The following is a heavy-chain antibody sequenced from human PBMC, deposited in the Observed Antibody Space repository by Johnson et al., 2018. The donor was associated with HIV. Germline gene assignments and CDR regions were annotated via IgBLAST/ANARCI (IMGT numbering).Heavy chain of an antibody. J-gene: IGHJ3*02. D-gene: IGHD5-24*01. CDR3: AKDRRDGYNYGGGAFDI. CDR2: ISYDGSNK. V-gene: IGHV3-30*18. Sequence: QMQLVESGGGVVQPGRSLRLSCAASGFTFSSYGMHWVRQAPGKGLEWVAVISYDGSNKYYADSVKGRFTISRDNSKNTLYLQMNSLRAEDTAGYYCAKDRRDGYNYGGGAFDIGGQGTMVTVSS. CDR1: GFTFSSYG.